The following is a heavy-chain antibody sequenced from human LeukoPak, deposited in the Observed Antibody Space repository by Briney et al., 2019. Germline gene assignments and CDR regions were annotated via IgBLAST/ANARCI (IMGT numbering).Heavy chain of an antibody. V-gene: IGHV4-59*08. CDR1: GGSINGYY. D-gene: IGHD2-21*02. CDR3: ARLAPLGCDGYDGFDM. J-gene: IGHJ3*02. CDR2: IYYSGST. Sequence: SETLSLTCTVSGGSINGYYWSWIRQPPGKGLEWIGYIYYSGSTKYNPSLESRVTISVDTSKNQFSLKLSSVTAADTAVYYCARLAPLGCDGYDGFDMWGQGTMVTVSS.